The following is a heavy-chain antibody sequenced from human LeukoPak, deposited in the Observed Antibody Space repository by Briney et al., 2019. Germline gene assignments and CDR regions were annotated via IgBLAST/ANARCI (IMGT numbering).Heavy chain of an antibody. CDR1: GYTFIGYY. D-gene: IGHD3-10*01. Sequence: ASVKVSCKASGYTFIGYYMHWVRQAPGQGLEWMGWINPNSGGTNYAQKFQGRVTMTRDTSISTAYMELSRLRSDDTAVYYCARRRMVRGVISYYFDYWGQGTLVTVSS. V-gene: IGHV1-2*02. J-gene: IGHJ4*02. CDR3: ARRRMVRGVISYYFDY. CDR2: INPNSGGT.